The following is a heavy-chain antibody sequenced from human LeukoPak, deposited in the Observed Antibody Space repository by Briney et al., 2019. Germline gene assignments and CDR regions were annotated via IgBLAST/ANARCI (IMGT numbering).Heavy chain of an antibody. V-gene: IGHV1-69*05. D-gene: IGHD5-12*01. J-gene: IGHJ6*03. CDR2: IIPIFGTA. Sequence: ASVKVSCKASGGTFSSYAISWVRQAPGQGLEWMGGIIPIFGTANYAQKFQGRVTITTDESTSTAYMELSSLRSEDTAVYYCARGVTAMQLPSDIVAKAGDYYYYYYMDVWGKGTTVTVSS. CDR1: GGTFSSYA. CDR3: ARGVTAMQLPSDIVAKAGDYYYYYYMDV.